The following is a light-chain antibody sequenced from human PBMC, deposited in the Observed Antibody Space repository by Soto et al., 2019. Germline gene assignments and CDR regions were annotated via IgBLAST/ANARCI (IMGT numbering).Light chain of an antibody. J-gene: IGLJ2*01. CDR1: RSDVGGYNY. CDR2: DVS. CDR3: SAYTGSSTYVV. Sequence: QSALTQPASVSGSPGQSITISCTGTRSDVGGYNYVSWYQQHPGKAPKLMIYDVSNRPSGVSNRFSGSKSGNTASLTISGLQAEDEADYYGSAYTGSSTYVVFGGGTKLTVL. V-gene: IGLV2-14*01.